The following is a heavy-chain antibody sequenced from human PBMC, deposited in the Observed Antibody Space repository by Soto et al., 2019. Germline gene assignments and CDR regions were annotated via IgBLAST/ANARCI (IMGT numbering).Heavy chain of an antibody. Sequence: ASVKVSCKASGYTFTGYYMHWVRQAPGQGLEWMGWINAHNGNTNYAQKLQGRVTMTTDTSTSTAYMELRSLRSDDTAVYYCARDRAYYDVWSGYYYYGMDVWGQGTTVTVSS. J-gene: IGHJ6*02. CDR2: INAHNGNT. V-gene: IGHV1-18*04. CDR1: GYTFTGYY. D-gene: IGHD3-3*01. CDR3: ARDRAYYDVWSGYYYYGMDV.